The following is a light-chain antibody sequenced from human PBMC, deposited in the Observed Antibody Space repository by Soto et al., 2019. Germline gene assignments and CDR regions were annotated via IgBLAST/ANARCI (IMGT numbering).Light chain of an antibody. Sequence: DIQMTQSPSSLSASVGDRVTITCRASQSISSYLNWYQQKPGKAPKLLIYAASSLQSGVSSRFSGSGSGKDFTLTISRLQPEDFATYYCQQSYSSWTFGQGTKVEIK. CDR3: QQSYSSWT. V-gene: IGKV1-39*01. CDR2: AAS. CDR1: QSISSY. J-gene: IGKJ1*01.